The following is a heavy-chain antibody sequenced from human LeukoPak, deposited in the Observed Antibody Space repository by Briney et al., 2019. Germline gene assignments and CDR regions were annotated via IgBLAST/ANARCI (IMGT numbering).Heavy chain of an antibody. Sequence: GRSLRLSCAASRFTVSSYAIHWVRQAPGKGLEWVAVISYDGSNKYYADSVKGRFTISRDNSKNTLYLQMNSLRAEDTAVYYCARDPRPTSLLWFGELYAPFDYWGQGTLVTVSS. CDR2: ISYDGSNK. D-gene: IGHD3-10*01. CDR1: RFTVSSYA. J-gene: IGHJ4*02. CDR3: ARDPRPTSLLWFGELYAPFDY. V-gene: IGHV3-30*04.